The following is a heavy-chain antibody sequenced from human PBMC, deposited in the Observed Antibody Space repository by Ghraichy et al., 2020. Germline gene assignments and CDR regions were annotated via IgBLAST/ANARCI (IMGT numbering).Heavy chain of an antibody. CDR3: ARYSVVVPAAIKEGRAAAGAIDY. D-gene: IGHD2-2*02. CDR1: GYSFTSYW. V-gene: IGHV5-51*01. Sequence: GESLNISCKGSGYSFTSYWIGWVRQMPGKGLEWMGIIYPGDSDTRYSPSFQSQVTISADKSISTAYLQWSSLKASDTAMYYCARYSVVVPAAIKEGRAAAGAIDYWGQGTLVTVSS. CDR2: IYPGDSDT. J-gene: IGHJ4*02.